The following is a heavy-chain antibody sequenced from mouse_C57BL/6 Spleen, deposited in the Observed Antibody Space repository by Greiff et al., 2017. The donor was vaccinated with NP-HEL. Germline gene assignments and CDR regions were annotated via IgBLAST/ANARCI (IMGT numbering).Heavy chain of an antibody. J-gene: IGHJ4*01. CDR3: ARSPAQATIAMDS. V-gene: IGHV1-80*01. Sequence: QVQLQQSGAELVKPGASVKISCKASGYAFSSYWMNWVKQRPGKGLEWIGQIYPGDGDTNYNGKFKGKATLTADKSSSTAYMQLSSLTSEDSAVYFCARSPAQATIAMDSWGQGTSVTVSS. CDR1: GYAFSSYW. CDR2: IYPGDGDT. D-gene: IGHD3-2*02.